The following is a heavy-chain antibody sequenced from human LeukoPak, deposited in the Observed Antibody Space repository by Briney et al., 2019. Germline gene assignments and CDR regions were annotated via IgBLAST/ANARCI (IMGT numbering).Heavy chain of an antibody. D-gene: IGHD6-19*01. CDR3: AKDKGSSGWWGYFDY. V-gene: IGHV3-43D*04. CDR2: ISWDGGST. CDR1: GFTFRDYW. Sequence: GGSLRLSCAASGFTFRDYWMSWVRQAPGKGLEWVSLISWDGGSTYYADSVKGRFTISRDNSKNSLYLQMNSLRAEDTALYYCAKDKGSSGWWGYFDYWGQGTLVTVSS. J-gene: IGHJ4*02.